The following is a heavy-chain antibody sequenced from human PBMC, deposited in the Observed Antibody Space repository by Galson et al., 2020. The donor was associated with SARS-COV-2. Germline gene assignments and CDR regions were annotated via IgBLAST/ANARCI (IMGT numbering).Heavy chain of an antibody. Sequence: SQTLSLTCTVSGGSISTSSSYWGWIRQPPGKGLEWIGSIYYSGSTYYTPSLKSRVTISVDTSKNQFSLKLSSVTAADTAVYYCARGVEDYDFWEGQFDYWGQGILVTVSS. J-gene: IGHJ4*02. CDR2: IYYSGST. V-gene: IGHV4-39*01. CDR1: GGSISTSSSY. CDR3: ARGVEDYDFWEGQFDY. D-gene: IGHD3-3*01.